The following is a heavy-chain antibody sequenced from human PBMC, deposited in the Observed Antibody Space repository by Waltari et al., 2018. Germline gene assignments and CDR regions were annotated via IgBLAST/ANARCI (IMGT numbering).Heavy chain of an antibody. CDR1: GFTFDDYA. CDR2: ISWNSGSI. V-gene: IGHV3-9*01. Sequence: EVQLLESGGGLVQSGGSLRLSCAASGFTFDDYAMHWVRQAPGKGLEWVSGISWNSGSIGYADSVKGRFTISRDNAKNSLYLQMNSLRAEDTALYYCAKDSYYYGSGSYYPNAFDIWGQGTMVTVSS. D-gene: IGHD3-10*01. J-gene: IGHJ3*02. CDR3: AKDSYYYGSGSYYPNAFDI.